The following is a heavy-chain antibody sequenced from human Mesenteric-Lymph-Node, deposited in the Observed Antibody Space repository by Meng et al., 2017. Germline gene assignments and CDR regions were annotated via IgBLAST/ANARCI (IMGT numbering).Heavy chain of an antibody. Sequence: GGSLRLSCAASGFTFSSYGMHWVRQAPGKGLEWVAVIWYDGSNKYYADSVKGRFTISRDNSKNTLYLQMNSLRAEDTAVYYCARVTTTLGYNWFDPWGQGTLVTVSS. V-gene: IGHV3-33*01. CDR1: GFTFSSYG. CDR2: IWYDGSNK. CDR3: ARVTTTLGYNWFDP. J-gene: IGHJ5*02. D-gene: IGHD3-16*01.